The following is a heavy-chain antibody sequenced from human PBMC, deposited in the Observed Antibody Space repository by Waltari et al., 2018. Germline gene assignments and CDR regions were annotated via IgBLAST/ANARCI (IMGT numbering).Heavy chain of an antibody. CDR3: ARSTNASFDN. Sequence: EVHLVESGVGLVQPGGCLRPSCSASCFAFKNYWMHWVRQAPGKGLVWVSRIEPDATVTNYADSVQGRFTVSRDNAKNTLFLHMTNLTGDDTAIYYCARSTNASFDNWGQGTLVTVS. D-gene: IGHD2-8*01. V-gene: IGHV3-74*01. CDR1: CFAFKNYW. J-gene: IGHJ4*02. CDR2: IEPDATVT.